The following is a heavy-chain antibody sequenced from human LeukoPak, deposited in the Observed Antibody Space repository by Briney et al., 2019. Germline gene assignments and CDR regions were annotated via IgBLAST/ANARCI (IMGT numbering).Heavy chain of an antibody. CDR3: ARDPFPTVTVYYYYMDV. Sequence: GASVKVSCKASGYTFTSYYMHWVRQAPGQGLEWMGRINPNSGGTNYAQKFQGRVTMTRDTSISTAYMELSRLRSDDTAVYYCARDPFPTVTVYYYYMDVWGKGTTVTVSS. D-gene: IGHD4-17*01. CDR1: GYTFTSYY. CDR2: INPNSGGT. V-gene: IGHV1-2*06. J-gene: IGHJ6*03.